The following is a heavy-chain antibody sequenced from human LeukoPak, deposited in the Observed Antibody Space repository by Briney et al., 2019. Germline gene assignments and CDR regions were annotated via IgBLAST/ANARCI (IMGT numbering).Heavy chain of an antibody. J-gene: IGHJ4*02. D-gene: IGHD2-2*01. CDR3: ARDQPSDVVLPAAVLDGGDY. Sequence: SQTLSLTCTVSGGSISSGGYYWSWIRQPPGKGLEWIGYIYHSGSTYYNPSLKSRVTISVDRSKNQFSLKLSSVTAADTAVYYCARDQPSDVVLPAAVLDGGDYWGQGTLVTVSS. CDR2: IYHSGST. CDR1: GGSISSGGYY. V-gene: IGHV4-30-2*01.